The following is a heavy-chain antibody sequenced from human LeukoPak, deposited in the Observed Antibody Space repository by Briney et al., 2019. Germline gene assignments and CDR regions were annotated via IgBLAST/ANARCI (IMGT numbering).Heavy chain of an antibody. J-gene: IGHJ3*01. V-gene: IGHV4-61*01. CDR3: VREASTSYYDSSGYYRQTETFDV. CDR2: VYYSGRT. Sequence: PSETLSLTCAVSGDSVSSDSYYWHWIRRSPGKGLEWVGFVYYSGRTKYNPSLKSRVAMSIDTSKNQVSLRLRSVTAADTAMYFCVREASTSYYDSSGYYRQTETFDVWGLGTMVIVSS. D-gene: IGHD3-22*01. CDR1: GDSVSSDSYY.